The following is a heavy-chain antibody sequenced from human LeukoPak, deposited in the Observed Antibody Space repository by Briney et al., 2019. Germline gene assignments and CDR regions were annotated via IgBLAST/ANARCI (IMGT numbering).Heavy chain of an antibody. D-gene: IGHD6-13*01. CDR3: ARAVLYSSSTTYAFDI. V-gene: IGHV3-21*01. CDR2: ISSSSSYI. CDR1: GFTFSSYS. Sequence: GGSLRLSCAASGFTFSSYSMNWVRQAPGKGLEWVSSISSSSSYIYYADSVKGRFTISRDNAKNSLYLQMNSLRAEDTAVYYCARAVLYSSSTTYAFDIWGQGTMVTVSS. J-gene: IGHJ3*02.